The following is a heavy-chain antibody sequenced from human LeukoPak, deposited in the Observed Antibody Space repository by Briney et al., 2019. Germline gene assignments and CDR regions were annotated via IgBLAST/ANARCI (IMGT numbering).Heavy chain of an antibody. CDR2: ITPIFGTA. V-gene: IGHV1-69*01. CDR1: GGTFSRFT. D-gene: IGHD3-22*01. Sequence: SAKVSCKASGGTFSRFTISWVRQAPGQGFEWMGGITPIFGTANFAQKFQGRVSITADGSTSTAFMELSSLRSEDTAVYYCAREWGLESSGYYYAYWGQGTLVTVSS. J-gene: IGHJ4*02. CDR3: AREWGLESSGYYYAY.